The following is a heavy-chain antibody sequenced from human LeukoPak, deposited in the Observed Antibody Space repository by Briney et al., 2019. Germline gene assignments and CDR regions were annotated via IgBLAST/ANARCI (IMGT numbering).Heavy chain of an antibody. V-gene: IGHV3-23*01. J-gene: IGHJ4*02. D-gene: IGHD3-10*01. CDR1: GFTFSLYA. CDR3: AKEGSALWFGELSHYFDF. CDR2: ISGTGGST. Sequence: GSLRLSCAASGFTFSLYAMSWVRQAPGKGLEWVSDISGTGGSTYYADFVKGRFTISRDNFKNTLYLQMNSLRAEDTAVYYCAKEGSALWFGELSHYFDFWGQGSLVTVSS.